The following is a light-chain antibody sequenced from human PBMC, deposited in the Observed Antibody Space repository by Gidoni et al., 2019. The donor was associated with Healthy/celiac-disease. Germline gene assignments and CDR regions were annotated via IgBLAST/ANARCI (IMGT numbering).Light chain of an antibody. CDR3: QQYYSTPRGL. J-gene: IGKJ2*01. CDR2: WAS. V-gene: IGKV4-1*01. Sequence: DIVMTQSPDSLAVSLGERATINCKSSQSVLYSSNNKNYLAWYQQKPGQPPKLLIYWASTRESGVPDRFSGSGSGTDFTLTISSLQAEDVAVYYCQQYYSTPRGLFGQGTKLEIK. CDR1: QSVLYSSNNKNY.